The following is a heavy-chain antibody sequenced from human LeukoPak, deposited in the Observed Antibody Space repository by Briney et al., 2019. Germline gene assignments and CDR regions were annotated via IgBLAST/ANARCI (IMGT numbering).Heavy chain of an antibody. CDR2: MKQDGREK. D-gene: IGHD6-19*01. CDR3: ARGGGSGRFGFAFDC. CDR1: GFTFTNYW. J-gene: IGHJ4*02. V-gene: IGHV3-7*01. Sequence: GGSLRLSCTASGFTFTNYWMSWVRQAPGKGLEWVANMKQDGREKYYVDSVKGRFTISRDNAKNSLSLQMNSLRAEDTAVYYCARGGGSGRFGFAFDCWGQGALVTVSS.